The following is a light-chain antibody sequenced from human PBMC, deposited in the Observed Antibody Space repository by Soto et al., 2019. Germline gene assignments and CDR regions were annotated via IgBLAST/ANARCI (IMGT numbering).Light chain of an antibody. CDR1: SIDVATFTY. V-gene: IGLV2-11*01. Sequence: QSALTQPRSVSGSPGQSVTISCTGTSIDVATFTYASWYQQLPGKAPKLVIYDVTERPAGVPHRFSGSKSGNTASLTISGLQAEDEADYYCCSYAANSFVFGTGTKLTVL. J-gene: IGLJ1*01. CDR3: CSYAANSFV. CDR2: DVT.